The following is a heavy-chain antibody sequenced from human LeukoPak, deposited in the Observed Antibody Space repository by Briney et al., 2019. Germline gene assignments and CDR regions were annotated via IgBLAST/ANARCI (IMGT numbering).Heavy chain of an antibody. Sequence: SETLSLTCTVSGGSISSSSYYWGWIRQPPGKGLEWIGSIYYSGSTYYNPSLKSRVTISVDTSKNQFSLKLSSVTAADTAVYYCARFRGGSYGWFDPWGQGTLVTVSS. CDR2: IYYSGST. D-gene: IGHD1-26*01. CDR1: GGSISSSSYY. CDR3: ARFRGGSYGWFDP. V-gene: IGHV4-39*01. J-gene: IGHJ5*02.